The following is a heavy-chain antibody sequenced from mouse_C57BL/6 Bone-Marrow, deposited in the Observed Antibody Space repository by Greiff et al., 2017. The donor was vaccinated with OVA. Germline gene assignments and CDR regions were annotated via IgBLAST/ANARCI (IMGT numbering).Heavy chain of an antibody. J-gene: IGHJ1*03. V-gene: IGHV5-9-1*02. D-gene: IGHD2-4*01. CDR1: GFTFSSYA. CDR3: TRGYYDYPWYFDV. CDR2: ISSGGDYI. Sequence: EVMLVESGEGLVKPGGSLKLSCAASGFTFSSYAMSWVRQTPEKRLEWVAYISSGGDYIYYADTVKGRFTISRDNARNTLYLQMSSLKSEDTAMYYCTRGYYDYPWYFDVWGTGTTVTVSS.